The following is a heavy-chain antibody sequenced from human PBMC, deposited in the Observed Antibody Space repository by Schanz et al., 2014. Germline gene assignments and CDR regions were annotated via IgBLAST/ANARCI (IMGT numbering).Heavy chain of an antibody. J-gene: IGHJ5*02. V-gene: IGHV1-69*08. Sequence: QVQLVQSGSELKKPGASVKVSCKASGDTLSSYVISWVRQAPGQGLEWMGRIIPNLGSANYAQKFQGRVTITADKSTSTVYMELSSLRSEDTAIYYCARGNTIFGVVILGWLDPWGQGTLVTVSS. CDR1: GDTLSSYV. CDR3: ARGNTIFGVVILGWLDP. CDR2: IIPNLGSA. D-gene: IGHD3-3*01.